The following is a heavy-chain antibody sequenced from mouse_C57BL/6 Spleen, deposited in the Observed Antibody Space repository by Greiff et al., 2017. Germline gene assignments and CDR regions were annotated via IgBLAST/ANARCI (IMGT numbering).Heavy chain of an antibody. J-gene: IGHJ2*01. V-gene: IGHV5-9*01. CDR1: GFTFSSYT. CDR3: ARGEQTGTRYFDY. D-gene: IGHD4-1*01. Sequence: EVQLVESGGGLVKPGGSLKLSCAASGFTFSSYTMSWVRQTPEQRLEWVATISGGGGNTYYPDSVKGRATLTIDNSKNTLYLHMSSLRSEDTALYYCARGEQTGTRYFDYWGQGTTLTVSS. CDR2: ISGGGGNT.